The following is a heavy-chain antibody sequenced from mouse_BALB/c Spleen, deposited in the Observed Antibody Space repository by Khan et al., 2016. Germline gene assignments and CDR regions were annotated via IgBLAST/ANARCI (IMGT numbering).Heavy chain of an antibody. Sequence: EVELQESGPSLVKPSQTKKITWEGPGEISTSGYWNWIRKFPGNKLEYMGYISYSGSTYYNPSLKSRISITRDTSKNQYYLQLNSVTTEDTATYYCARYYYGSSDYWGQGTTLTVSS. J-gene: IGHJ2*01. CDR2: ISYSGST. CDR1: GEISTSGY. V-gene: IGHV3-8*02. CDR3: ARYYYGSSDY. D-gene: IGHD1-1*01.